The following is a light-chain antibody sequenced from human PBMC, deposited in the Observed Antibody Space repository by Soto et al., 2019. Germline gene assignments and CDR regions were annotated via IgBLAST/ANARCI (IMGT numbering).Light chain of an antibody. CDR1: QSVSSY. V-gene: IGKV3-11*01. Sequence: EIVLTQSPATLSLSPGERATLSCRASQSVSSYLAWYQQKSGQAPRLLIYDASNRATGIPARFSGSGSGTDFTLTISSLEPEDFAVYYCQQRSATITFGQGTRLEIK. J-gene: IGKJ5*01. CDR3: QQRSATIT. CDR2: DAS.